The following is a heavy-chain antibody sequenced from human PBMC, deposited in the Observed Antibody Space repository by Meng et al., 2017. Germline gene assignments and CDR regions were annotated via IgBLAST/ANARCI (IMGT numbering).Heavy chain of an antibody. J-gene: IGHJ4*02. CDR2: IYSGGST. Sequence: EVQLAETWGGLLQPGGSLTLSCTASGFSVTTSYMSWVRQAPGKGLEWVSVIYSGGSTYYADSVKGRFSISRDNSKNTLYLQMNSLRAEDTAVYFCARDSSSGWYHNYWGQGTLVTVSS. CDR3: ARDSSSGWYHNY. CDR1: GFSVTTSY. V-gene: IGHV3-53*02. D-gene: IGHD6-19*01.